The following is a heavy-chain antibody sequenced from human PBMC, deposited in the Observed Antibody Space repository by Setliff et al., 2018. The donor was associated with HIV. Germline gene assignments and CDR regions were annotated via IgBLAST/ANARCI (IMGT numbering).Heavy chain of an antibody. CDR3: ARDQITMVRGTLGAFDI. Sequence: ASVKVSCKASGYTFTSYGISWVRQAPGQGLEWMGWISTYNGNTNYAQKLQGRVTMTTDTSTSTAYMELRSLRSDDTAVYYCARDQITMVRGTLGAFDIWGQGTMVTVSS. J-gene: IGHJ3*02. D-gene: IGHD3-10*01. CDR1: GYTFTSYG. V-gene: IGHV1-18*01. CDR2: ISTYNGNT.